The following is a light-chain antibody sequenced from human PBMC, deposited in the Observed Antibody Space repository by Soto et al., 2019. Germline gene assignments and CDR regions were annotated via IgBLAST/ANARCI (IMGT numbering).Light chain of an antibody. Sequence: QSVPTQPASVSGSPGHSITISCTGTSSDVGGYNFVSWYQQKPGKAPKLLIYEVTHRPSGISDRFSGSKSGNMASLTISGFQDEDEASYYCCTYARNRLYVFGSGTKLTVL. J-gene: IGLJ1*01. CDR3: CTYARNRLYV. CDR1: SSDVGGYNF. CDR2: EVT. V-gene: IGLV2-14*01.